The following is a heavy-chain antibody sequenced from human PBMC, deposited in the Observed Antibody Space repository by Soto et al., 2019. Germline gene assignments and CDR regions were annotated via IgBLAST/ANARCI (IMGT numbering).Heavy chain of an antibody. CDR2: IYTSGST. CDR1: GDSMTKYY. CDR3: ARTVGAAYYFDF. V-gene: IGHV4-4*07. Sequence: QVQLQESGPGLVKPSETLSLTCTVSGDSMTKYYWSWIRQPAGKGLEWIGRIYTSGSTNYNPSLKSRVTMSIDTSNNHFSLNLKSVTAAETAMYYCARTVGAAYYFDFWGQGALVTVSS. J-gene: IGHJ4*02. D-gene: IGHD1-26*01.